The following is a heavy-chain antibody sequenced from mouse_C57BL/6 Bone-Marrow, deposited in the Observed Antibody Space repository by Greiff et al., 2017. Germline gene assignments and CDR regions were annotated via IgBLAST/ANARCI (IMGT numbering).Heavy chain of an antibody. J-gene: IGHJ3*01. V-gene: IGHV5-16*01. CDR1: GFTFSDYY. CDR2: INYDGSST. Sequence: EVKVVESEGGLVQPGSSMKLSCTASGFTFSDYYMAWVRQVPEKGLEWVANINYDGSSTYYLDSLKSRFIISRDNAKNILYLQMSSLKSEDTATYYCARDGGRGFAYWGQGTLVTVSA. CDR3: ARDGGRGFAY.